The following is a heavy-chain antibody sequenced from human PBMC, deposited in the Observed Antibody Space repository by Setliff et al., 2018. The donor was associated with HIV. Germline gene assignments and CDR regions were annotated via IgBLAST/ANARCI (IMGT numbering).Heavy chain of an antibody. V-gene: IGHV4-38-2*01. CDR2: IYHSGST. CDR1: GYSISSGYY. Sequence: SETLSLTCAVSGYSISSGYYWGWIRQPPGKGLEWIGSIYHSGSTYYNPSLKSRVTTSVDTSKNQFSLKLTSVTAADTAVYYCARYSPRGYTLPGPYWGQGTLVTVSS. J-gene: IGHJ4*02. CDR3: ARYSPRGYTLPGPY. D-gene: IGHD6-25*01.